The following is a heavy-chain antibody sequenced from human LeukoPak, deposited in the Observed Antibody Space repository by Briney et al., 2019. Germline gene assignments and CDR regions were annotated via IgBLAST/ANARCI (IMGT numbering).Heavy chain of an antibody. Sequence: ASVKVSCKASGYTFTSYAMHWVRQAPGQRLEWMGWINAGNGNTKYSQKFQGRVTITRDTYASTAYMELSSLRSEDTAVYYCAARYYDSSGYYAWGQGTLVTVSS. D-gene: IGHD3-22*01. V-gene: IGHV1-3*01. CDR1: GYTFTSYA. CDR2: INAGNGNT. J-gene: IGHJ5*02. CDR3: AARYYDSSGYYA.